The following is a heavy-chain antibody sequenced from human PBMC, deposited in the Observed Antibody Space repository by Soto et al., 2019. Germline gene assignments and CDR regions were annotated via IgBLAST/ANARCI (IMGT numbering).Heavy chain of an antibody. Sequence: GGSLRLSCAATGITLSDSAMTWVRQAPGKGLEWISSLTGDAKTTYYADSVKGRFTVSRDISKNTFYLQMDSLRAEDTAMYFCARITRSWGQGTLVTVSS. CDR3: ARITRS. J-gene: IGHJ5*02. CDR1: GITLSDSA. CDR2: LTGDAKTT. D-gene: IGHD3-3*01. V-gene: IGHV3-23*01.